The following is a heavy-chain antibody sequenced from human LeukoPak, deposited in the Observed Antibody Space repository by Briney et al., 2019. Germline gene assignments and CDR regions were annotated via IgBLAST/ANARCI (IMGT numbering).Heavy chain of an antibody. V-gene: IGHV3-23*01. J-gene: IGHJ4*02. CDR3: ANPLWFGEAGGY. Sequence: GGSLRLSCAASGFTFSNYRMHWVRQAPGKGLEWVSAISGSGGSTYYADSVKGRFTISRDNSKNTLYLQMNSLRAEDTAVYYCANPLWFGEAGGYWGQGTLVTVSS. D-gene: IGHD3-10*01. CDR1: GFTFSNYR. CDR2: ISGSGGST.